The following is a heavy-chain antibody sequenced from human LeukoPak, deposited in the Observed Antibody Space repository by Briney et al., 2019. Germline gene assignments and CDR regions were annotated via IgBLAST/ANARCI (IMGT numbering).Heavy chain of an antibody. D-gene: IGHD5-18*01. CDR2: IIPIFGTA. CDR1: GGTFSSYA. CDR3: AKGGYSYGSADFGY. V-gene: IGHV1-69*05. J-gene: IGHJ4*02. Sequence: SVKVSCKASGGTFSSYAISWVRQAPGQGLEWMGGIIPIFGTANYAQKFQGRVTMTRDTSTCTVYMELSSLRSEDTAVYYCAKGGYSYGSADFGYWGQGTLVTVSS.